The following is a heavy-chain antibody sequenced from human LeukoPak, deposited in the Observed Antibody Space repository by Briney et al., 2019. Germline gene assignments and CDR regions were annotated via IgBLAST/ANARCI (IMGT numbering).Heavy chain of an antibody. CDR1: GFTFSSYG. V-gene: IGHV3-21*01. Sequence: GGSLRLSCAASGFTFSSYGMHWVRQAPGKGLEWVSSITSSSTYTFYADSVKGRFTISRDNARNSLYLQMNSLRVEDTAVYYCARDMSSGWYSNFDYWGQGTLVTVSS. CDR2: ITSSSTYT. J-gene: IGHJ4*02. CDR3: ARDMSSGWYSNFDY. D-gene: IGHD6-19*01.